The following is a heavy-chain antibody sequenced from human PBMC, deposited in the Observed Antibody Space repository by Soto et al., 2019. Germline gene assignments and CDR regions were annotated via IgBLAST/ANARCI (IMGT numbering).Heavy chain of an antibody. Sequence: PSETLSLTCTVSGGSISSSSYYWGWIRQPPGKGLEWIGSIYYSGSTYYNPSLKSRVTISVDTSKNQFSLKLSSVTAADTAVYYCSRLESSTKHDYWGQGTLVTVSS. D-gene: IGHD6-13*01. J-gene: IGHJ4*02. CDR1: GGSISSSSYY. CDR3: SRLESSTKHDY. V-gene: IGHV4-39*01. CDR2: IYYSGST.